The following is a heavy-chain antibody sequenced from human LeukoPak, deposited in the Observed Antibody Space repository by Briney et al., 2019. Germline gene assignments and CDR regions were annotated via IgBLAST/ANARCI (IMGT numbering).Heavy chain of an antibody. D-gene: IGHD6-13*01. CDR2: ISYDGSYK. J-gene: IGHJ4*02. Sequence: EGSLRLSCAASGFTFSNYGMHWVHQAPGKGLEWVAFISYDGSYKYYADSVKGRFTISRDNSKNTLYLQMNSLRAEDTAVYYCAKDPRRYSRTGGYFDYWGQGTLVTVSS. CDR3: AKDPRRYSRTGGYFDY. V-gene: IGHV3-30*18. CDR1: GFTFSNYG.